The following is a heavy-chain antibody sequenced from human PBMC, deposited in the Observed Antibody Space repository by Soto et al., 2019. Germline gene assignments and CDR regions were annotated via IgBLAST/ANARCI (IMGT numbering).Heavy chain of an antibody. D-gene: IGHD2-8*01. CDR1: GGSVSSGSYY. V-gene: IGHV4-61*01. CDR3: ARDTKGYCTNGVCSDYYYYGMDV. CDR2: IYYSGST. Sequence: SETLSLTCTLSGGSVSSGSYYWSWIRQPPGKGLAWIGYIYYSGSTNYNPSLKRRVTISVDTSKNQFSLKLSSVTAADTAVYYCARDTKGYCTNGVCSDYYYYGMDVWGQGTTVTVSS. J-gene: IGHJ6*02.